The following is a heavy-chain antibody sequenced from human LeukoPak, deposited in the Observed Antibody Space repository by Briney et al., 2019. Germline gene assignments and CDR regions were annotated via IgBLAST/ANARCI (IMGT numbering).Heavy chain of an antibody. Sequence: SETLSLTCNVSGGSISSSSYYWGWIRQPPGKGLEWIGSIYYSGSTYYNPSLKSRVTISVDTSKNQFSLKLSSVTAADTAMYYCARNRYYYGSGNYGVPNWFDPWGQGTLVTVSS. V-gene: IGHV4-39*01. CDR2: IYYSGST. J-gene: IGHJ5*02. CDR3: ARNRYYYGSGNYGVPNWFDP. D-gene: IGHD3-10*01. CDR1: GGSISSSSYY.